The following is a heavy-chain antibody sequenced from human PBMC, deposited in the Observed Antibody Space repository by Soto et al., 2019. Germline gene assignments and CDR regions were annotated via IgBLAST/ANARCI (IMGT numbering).Heavy chain of an antibody. J-gene: IGHJ4*02. D-gene: IGHD4-17*01. Sequence: EVQLSESGGGLVRPGGSLRLSCEGSAFTFGTYAMTWVRQAPGKGLEWLSAISVGITTIKYADSVKGRFTISRDNSKNMLYLQMKSVGAEDAARYYCARAPYGDDIGAFDAWGQGTLVTVSS. CDR3: ARAPYGDDIGAFDA. CDR1: AFTFGTYA. CDR2: ISVGITTI. V-gene: IGHV3-23*01.